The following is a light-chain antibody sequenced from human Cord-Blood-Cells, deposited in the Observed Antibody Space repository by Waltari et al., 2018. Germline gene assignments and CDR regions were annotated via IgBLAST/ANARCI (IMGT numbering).Light chain of an antibody. CDR1: QGVSSY. CDR3: QQRSNWPPLT. CDR2: DAS. V-gene: IGKV3-11*01. J-gene: IGKJ4*01. Sequence: IVFLQSPAALSFSPGDRATLSCRASQGVSSYLAWYQQKPGQAPRLLIYDASNRATGIPARFSCSGSGTDVTHTISSLEPEDCAVYYGQQRSNWPPLTFGGGTKVEIK.